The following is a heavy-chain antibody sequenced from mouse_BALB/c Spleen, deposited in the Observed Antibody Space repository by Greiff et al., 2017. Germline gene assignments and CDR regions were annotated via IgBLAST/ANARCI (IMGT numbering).Heavy chain of an antibody. CDR1: GFTFSSYA. D-gene: IGHD2-14*01. V-gene: IGHV5-9-3*01. CDR2: ISSGGSYT. Sequence: EVQRVESGGGLVKPGGSLKLSCAASGFTFSSYAMSWVRQTPEKRLEWVATISSGGSYTYYPDSVKGRFTISRDNAKNTLYLQMSSLRSEDTAMYYCARQGYDDADGDWYFDVWGAGTTVTVSS. CDR3: ARQGYDDADGDWYFDV. J-gene: IGHJ1*01.